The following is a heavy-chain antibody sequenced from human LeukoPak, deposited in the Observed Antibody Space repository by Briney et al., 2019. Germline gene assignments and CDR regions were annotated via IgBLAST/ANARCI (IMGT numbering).Heavy chain of an antibody. CDR3: ARGPRNDP. J-gene: IGHJ5*02. Sequence: ASVKVSCKTSGYPFTTWEINWVRQAAGQGLEWMGWVHPNGGNTACAQKFQGRVTMTRDTSISTAYMELSGLTSDDTAVYFCARGPRNDPWGQGTLVTVSS. CDR2: VHPNGGNT. V-gene: IGHV1-8*01. CDR1: GYPFTTWE. D-gene: IGHD1-14*01.